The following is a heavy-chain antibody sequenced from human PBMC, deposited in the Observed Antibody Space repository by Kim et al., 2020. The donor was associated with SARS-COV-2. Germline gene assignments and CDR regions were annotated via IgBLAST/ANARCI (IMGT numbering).Heavy chain of an antibody. D-gene: IGHD6-19*01. CDR2: ISSSGSTI. J-gene: IGHJ6*03. Sequence: GGSLRLSCAASGFTFSSYEMNWVRQAPGKGLEWVSYISSSGSTIYYADSVKGRFTISRDNAKNSLYLQMNSLRAEDTAVYYCAREGIAVAGPSENYYYYYMDVWGKGTTVTVSS. CDR3: AREGIAVAGPSENYYYYYMDV. CDR1: GFTFSSYE. V-gene: IGHV3-48*03.